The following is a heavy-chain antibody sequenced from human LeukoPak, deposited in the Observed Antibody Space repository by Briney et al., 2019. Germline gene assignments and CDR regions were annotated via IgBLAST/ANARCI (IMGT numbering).Heavy chain of an antibody. CDR1: GYTFTSYD. J-gene: IGHJ5*02. D-gene: IGHD3-10*01. CDR3: ARGPLITMVRGVMGSWFDP. V-gene: IGHV1-8*01. Sequence: ASVKVSCKASGYTFTSYDINWVRQAPGQGREWMGWMNPNSGNTDYAQKFQGRVTMTRNTSISTAYMELSSLRSEDTAVYYCARGPLITMVRGVMGSWFDPWGQGTLVTVSS. CDR2: MNPNSGNT.